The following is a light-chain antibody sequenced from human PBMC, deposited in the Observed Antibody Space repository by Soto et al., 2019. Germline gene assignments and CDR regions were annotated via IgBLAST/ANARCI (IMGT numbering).Light chain of an antibody. CDR2: DAS. V-gene: IGKV3-11*01. CDR1: QSVGSF. J-gene: IGKJ3*01. CDR3: QQRSNWFT. Sequence: EVVLTQSPATLSLSPGERATLSCRASQSVGSFLAWYQQKPGQAPRVLIYDASTRATGVPARFSGSGSGTAYTLTISSLEPEDSAVYYCQQRSNWFTFGPGTKVDVK.